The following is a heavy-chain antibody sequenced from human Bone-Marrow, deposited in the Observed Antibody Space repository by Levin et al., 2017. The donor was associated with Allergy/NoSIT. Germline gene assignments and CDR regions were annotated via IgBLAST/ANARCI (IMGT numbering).Heavy chain of an antibody. CDR2: VSGSGQRT. D-gene: IGHD6-13*01. CDR3: ANVMPGIEAVGGLKYFQY. J-gene: IGHJ1*01. Sequence: GGSLRLSCIVSGFTFSSYAMTWVRQAPGKGLEWVASVSGSGQRTYYADSVRGRFTISRDNSKKTLYLQMNSLKADDTALYYCANVMPGIEAVGGLKYFQYWGQGTLVTVSS. CDR1: GFTFSSYA. V-gene: IGHV3-23*01.